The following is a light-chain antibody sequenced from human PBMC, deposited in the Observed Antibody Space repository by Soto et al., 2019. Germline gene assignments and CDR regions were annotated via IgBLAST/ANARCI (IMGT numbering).Light chain of an antibody. CDR2: DAS. CDR1: QSVSYY. Sequence: EVVLRQSPATLSLSPGERATLSYRASQSVSYYLAWYQQQPGQAPRLLIYDASNRATGIPARFSGSGSGTDFTLTISSLEPEDFAFYYCQQRSKWPLTFGGGTKVEIK. V-gene: IGKV3-11*01. CDR3: QQRSKWPLT. J-gene: IGKJ4*01.